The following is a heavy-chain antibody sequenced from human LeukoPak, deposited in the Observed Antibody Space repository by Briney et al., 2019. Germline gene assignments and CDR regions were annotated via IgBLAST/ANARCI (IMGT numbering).Heavy chain of an antibody. V-gene: IGHV3-53*01. CDR3: AREAVTRNYFDY. J-gene: IGHJ4*02. CDR2: IYSGGST. Sequence: GGSLRLSCAASGFTVSSNYMNWVRRAPGKGLEWVSVIYSGGSTYYADSVKGRFTISRDNSKNTLYLQMNSLRAEDTAVYYCAREAVTRNYFDYWGQGTLVTVSS. D-gene: IGHD4-17*01. CDR1: GFTVSSNY.